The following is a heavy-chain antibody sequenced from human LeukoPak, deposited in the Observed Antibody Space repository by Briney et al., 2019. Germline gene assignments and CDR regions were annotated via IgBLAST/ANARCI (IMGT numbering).Heavy chain of an antibody. J-gene: IGHJ5*02. CDR3: AREFSSNDYGSGTYYSWFDP. V-gene: IGHV1-2*02. Sequence: ASAKVSCKASGYTFTGYYIHWVRQAPGQGLEWMGWISPDSGGTKYAQKFQGRVTMTRDTSITTAYMELSRLRSDDTAVYYCAREFSSNDYGSGTYYSWFDPWGHGTLVTVSS. CDR1: GYTFTGYY. CDR2: ISPDSGGT. D-gene: IGHD3-10*01.